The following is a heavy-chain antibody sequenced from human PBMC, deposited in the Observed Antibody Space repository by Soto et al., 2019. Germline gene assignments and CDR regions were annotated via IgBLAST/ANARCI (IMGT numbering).Heavy chain of an antibody. V-gene: IGHV4-30-2*01. CDR2: IYHSGST. CDR3: ARGGIAAADYDY. CDR1: GGSISSGGYS. D-gene: IGHD6-13*01. Sequence: ASETLSLTCAVSGGSISSGGYSWSCIRQPPGKGLEWIGYIYHSGSTYYNPSLKSRVTISVDRSKNQFSLKLSSVTAADTAVYYCARGGIAAADYDYWGQGTLVTVSS. J-gene: IGHJ4*02.